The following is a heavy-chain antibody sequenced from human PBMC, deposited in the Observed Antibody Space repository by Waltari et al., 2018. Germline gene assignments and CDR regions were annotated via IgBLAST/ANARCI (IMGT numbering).Heavy chain of an antibody. Sequence: EVQLLESGGGLVQPGGSLRLSCAASGFTFSSYAMSWVPRAPGKGLEWVSAISGSGGSTYYADSVKGRFTISRDNSKNTLYLQMNSLRAEDTAVYYCAKSTAPYDFGFDYWGQGTLVTVSS. CDR2: ISGSGGST. CDR3: AKSTAPYDFGFDY. CDR1: GFTFSSYA. J-gene: IGHJ4*02. V-gene: IGHV3-23*01. D-gene: IGHD3-3*01.